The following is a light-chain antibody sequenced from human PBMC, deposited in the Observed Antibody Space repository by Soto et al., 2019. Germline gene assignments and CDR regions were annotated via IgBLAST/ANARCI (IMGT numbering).Light chain of an antibody. J-gene: IGKJ4*01. CDR2: DAS. Sequence: EIVLTQSPDTLSLSPGERATLSCRASQSVPNSSLAWYQQKPGQAPRLLIYDASSRATDIPDRFSGSGSGTDFTLTISRLEPEDFEVYYCQQYGSSPLTFGGGTKVDIK. CDR3: QQYGSSPLT. V-gene: IGKV3-20*01. CDR1: QSVPNSS.